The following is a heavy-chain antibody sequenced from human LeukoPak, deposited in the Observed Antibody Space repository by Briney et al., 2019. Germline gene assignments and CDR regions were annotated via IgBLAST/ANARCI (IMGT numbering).Heavy chain of an antibody. D-gene: IGHD4-11*01. CDR2: ISSSSSTI. CDR3: ARDIKVTTANAFDI. V-gene: IGHV3-48*04. J-gene: IGHJ3*02. Sequence: GGSLRLSCAASGFTFSSYSMNWVRQAPGKGLEWVSYISSSSSTIYYADSVKGRFTISRDNAKNSLYLQMNSLRAEDTAVYYCARDIKVTTANAFDIWGQGTMVTVSS. CDR1: GFTFSSYS.